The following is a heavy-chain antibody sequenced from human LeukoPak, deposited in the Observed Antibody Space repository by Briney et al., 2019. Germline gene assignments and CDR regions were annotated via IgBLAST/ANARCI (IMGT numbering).Heavy chain of an antibody. CDR2: ISYDGSNK. J-gene: IGHJ4*02. CDR3: AKDLDPLTYSSSWYIGY. Sequence: GGSLRLSCAASGFTFSSYGMHWVRQAPGKGLEWVAVISYDGSNKYYADSVKGRFTISRDNSKNTLYLQMNSLRAEDTAVYYCAKDLDPLTYSSSWYIGYWGQGTLVTVSS. D-gene: IGHD6-13*01. CDR1: GFTFSSYG. V-gene: IGHV3-30*18.